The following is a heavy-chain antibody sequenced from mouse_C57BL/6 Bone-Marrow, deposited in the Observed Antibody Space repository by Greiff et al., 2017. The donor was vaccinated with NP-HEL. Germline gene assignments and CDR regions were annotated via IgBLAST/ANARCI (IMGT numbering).Heavy chain of an antibody. J-gene: IGHJ3*01. Sequence: EVMLVESGGGLVKPGGSLKLSCAASGFTFSDYGLHWVRQAPEQGLESVAYISSGSSTIYYADTVKGRFTISRDNAKNTLFLQMTSLRSEDTAMYYCARTEPAWFAYWGQGTLVTVSA. CDR3: ARTEPAWFAY. CDR2: ISSGSSTI. V-gene: IGHV5-17*01. CDR1: GFTFSDYG.